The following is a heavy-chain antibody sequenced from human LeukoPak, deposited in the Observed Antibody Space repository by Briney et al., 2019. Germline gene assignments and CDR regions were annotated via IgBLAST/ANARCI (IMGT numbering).Heavy chain of an antibody. CDR2: ISNSGGTT. CDR1: GFISSNYA. J-gene: IGHJ5*02. Sequence: PGGSLRLSCAASGFISSNYAMSWVRQAPGKGLEWVSTISNSGGTTYYAESVKGRFTISRDNSKNTLYLQMNTLRAEDTAIYYCAKESDYAYNWFDPWGQGTLVTVSS. CDR3: AKESDYAYNWFDP. D-gene: IGHD4-17*01. V-gene: IGHV3-23*01.